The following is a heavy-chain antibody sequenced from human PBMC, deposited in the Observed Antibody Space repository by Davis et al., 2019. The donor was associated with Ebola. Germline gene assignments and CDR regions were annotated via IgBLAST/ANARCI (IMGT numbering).Heavy chain of an antibody. D-gene: IGHD2-2*01. V-gene: IGHV4-59*08. J-gene: IGHJ1*01. CDR2: IYYSGST. CDR1: GGSISSYY. CDR3: ARHTQLPWPAFQH. Sequence: MPSETLSLTCTVSGGSISSYYWSWIRQPPGKGLEWIGYIYYSGSTNYNPSLKSRVTISVDTSKNQFSLKLSSVTAADTAVYYCARHTQLPWPAFQHWGQGTLVTVSS.